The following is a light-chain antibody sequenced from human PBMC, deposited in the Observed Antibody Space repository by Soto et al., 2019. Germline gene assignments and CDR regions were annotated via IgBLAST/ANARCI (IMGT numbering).Light chain of an antibody. CDR3: QQYNSYSPFT. J-gene: IGKJ2*01. V-gene: IGKV1-5*01. Sequence: DIQMTQSPSTLSASVGDRVTITCRASQSISSWLAWYQQKPGKAPKLLIYDASSLESGVPSRFSGSGSVTEFTLTISSLQPDDFATYYGQQYNSYSPFTFGQGTKLEIK. CDR1: QSISSW. CDR2: DAS.